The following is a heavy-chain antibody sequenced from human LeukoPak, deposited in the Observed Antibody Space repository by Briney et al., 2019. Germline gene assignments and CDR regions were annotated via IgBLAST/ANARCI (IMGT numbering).Heavy chain of an antibody. D-gene: IGHD2-15*01. Sequence: GGSLRLSCAASGFTFGSYAMSWVRQAPGKGLEWVSYISSSSSTIYYADSVKGRFTISRDNAKNSLYLQMNSLRDEDTAVYYCARARASGRSGFDYWGQGTLVTVSS. CDR2: ISSSSSTI. V-gene: IGHV3-48*02. CDR3: ARARASGRSGFDY. CDR1: GFTFGSYA. J-gene: IGHJ4*02.